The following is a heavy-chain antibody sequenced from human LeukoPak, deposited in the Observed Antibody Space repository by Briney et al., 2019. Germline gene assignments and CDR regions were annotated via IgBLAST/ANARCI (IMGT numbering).Heavy chain of an antibody. Sequence: SETLSLTCTVSGNSISSGYYWGWIRQPPGKGLEWIGNIFHSGSTYYNPSLKSRVTISLETSKNQFSLKLSSVTAADTAVYYCARVRRTFYYYMDVWGKGTTVTVSS. CDR1: GNSISSGYY. CDR3: ARVRRTFYYYMDV. CDR2: IFHSGST. V-gene: IGHV4-38-2*02. J-gene: IGHJ6*03. D-gene: IGHD1-14*01.